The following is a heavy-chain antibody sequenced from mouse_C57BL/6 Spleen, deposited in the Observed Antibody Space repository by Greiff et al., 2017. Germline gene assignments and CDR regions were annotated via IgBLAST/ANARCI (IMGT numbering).Heavy chain of an antibody. V-gene: IGHV1-80*01. J-gene: IGHJ2*01. D-gene: IGHD2-4*01. CDR2: IYPGDGDT. CDR1: GYAFSSYW. CDR3: ARWDLYYDYDVDD. Sequence: VQLQQSGAELVKPGASVKISCKASGYAFSSYWMNWVKQRPGKGLEWIGQIYPGDGDTNYNGKFKGKATLTADKSSSTAYMQLSSLTSEDSAVYFCARWDLYYDYDVDDWGQGTTLTVSS.